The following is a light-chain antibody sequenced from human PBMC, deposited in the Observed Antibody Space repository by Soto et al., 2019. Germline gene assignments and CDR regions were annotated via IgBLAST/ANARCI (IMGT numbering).Light chain of an antibody. CDR1: QSVGNNF. CDR3: HQYASSPLT. CDR2: HAT. Sequence: EIVLTQSPGTLSLSPGERAALSCRASQSVGNNFLGWYQQKPGQSPRLLIYHATNRATSIPDRFSGTASGTDFTLTISRLEHEDFAVYYCHQYASSPLTFGGGTKVEIK. V-gene: IGKV3-20*01. J-gene: IGKJ4*01.